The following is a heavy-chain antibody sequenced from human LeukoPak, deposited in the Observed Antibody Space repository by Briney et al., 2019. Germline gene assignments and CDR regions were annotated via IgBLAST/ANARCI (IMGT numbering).Heavy chain of an antibody. Sequence: PGGSLRLSCAAPGFTFSSYWMSWVRQAPGKGLEWVSIIYSGGSTYYADSVKGRFTISRDNSKNTLYLQMNSLRAEDTAVYYCAREGHDRYAFDIWGHGTMVTVSS. CDR3: AREGHDRYAFDI. CDR1: GFTFSSYW. D-gene: IGHD3-22*01. J-gene: IGHJ3*02. CDR2: IYSGGST. V-gene: IGHV3-53*01.